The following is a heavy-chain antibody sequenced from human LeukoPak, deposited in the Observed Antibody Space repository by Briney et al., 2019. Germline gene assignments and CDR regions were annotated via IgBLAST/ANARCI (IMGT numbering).Heavy chain of an antibody. Sequence: SETLSLTCTVSGGSISSYYWSWTRQPAGKGLEWIGRIYTSGSTNYNPSLKSRVTMSVDTSKNQFSLKLSSVTAADTAVYYCARGFLPYPYQGGNYDAFDIWGQGTMVTVSS. CDR1: GGSISSYY. J-gene: IGHJ3*02. V-gene: IGHV4-4*07. CDR3: ARGFLPYPYQGGNYDAFDI. CDR2: IYTSGST. D-gene: IGHD1-7*01.